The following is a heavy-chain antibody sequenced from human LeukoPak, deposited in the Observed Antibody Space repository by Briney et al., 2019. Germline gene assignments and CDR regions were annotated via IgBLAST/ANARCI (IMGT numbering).Heavy chain of an antibody. D-gene: IGHD5-18*01. Sequence: PSETLSLTCAVYGGSFSGYYWSWIRQPPGKGLEWIGEINHSGSTNYNPSLKSRVTISVDTSKNQFSLKLSSVTAADTAVYYCARGPDTAMVPFDYWGQGTLVTVSS. V-gene: IGHV4-34*01. CDR3: ARGPDTAMVPFDY. CDR2: INHSGST. J-gene: IGHJ4*02. CDR1: GGSFSGYY.